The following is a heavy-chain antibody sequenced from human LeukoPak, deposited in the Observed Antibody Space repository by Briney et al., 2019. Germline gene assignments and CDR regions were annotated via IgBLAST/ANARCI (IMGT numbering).Heavy chain of an antibody. Sequence: ASVKVSFTASGYTFTSYDINWVRQATGQGLEWMGWMNPNSGNTGYAQKFQGRVTMTRNTSISTAYMELSSLRSEDTAVYYCARGYCSSTSCPPRYWGQGTLVTVSS. V-gene: IGHV1-8*01. CDR2: MNPNSGNT. J-gene: IGHJ4*02. D-gene: IGHD2-2*01. CDR1: GYTFTSYD. CDR3: ARGYCSSTSCPPRY.